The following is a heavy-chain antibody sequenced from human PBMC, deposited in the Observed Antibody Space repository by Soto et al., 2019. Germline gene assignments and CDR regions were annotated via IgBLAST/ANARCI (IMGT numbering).Heavy chain of an antibody. J-gene: IGHJ6*02. Sequence: GGSLRLSCSSSGFTFSSYGMHWVRQAPGKGLEWVAVIWYDGSNKYYADSVKGRFTISRDNSKNTLYLQMNSLRAEDTAVYYCARGLIMIFGVVIDYYYYGMDVWGQGTTVTVS. CDR1: GFTFSSYG. CDR2: IWYDGSNK. V-gene: IGHV3-33*01. D-gene: IGHD3-3*01. CDR3: ARGLIMIFGVVIDYYYYGMDV.